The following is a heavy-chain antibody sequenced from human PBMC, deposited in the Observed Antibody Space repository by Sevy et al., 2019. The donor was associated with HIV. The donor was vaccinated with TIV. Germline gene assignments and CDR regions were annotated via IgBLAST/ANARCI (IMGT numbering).Heavy chain of an antibody. V-gene: IGHV1-69*13. CDR2: IIPIFGTA. CDR1: GGTFSSYA. J-gene: IGHJ3*02. D-gene: IGHD3-22*01. Sequence: ASVKVSCKASGGTFSSYAISWVRQAPGQGLEWMGGIIPIFGTANYAQKFQGRVMITADESTSTAYMELSSLRSEDTAVYYCARGVITMIIQGHAFDIWGQGTMVTVS. CDR3: ARGVITMIIQGHAFDI.